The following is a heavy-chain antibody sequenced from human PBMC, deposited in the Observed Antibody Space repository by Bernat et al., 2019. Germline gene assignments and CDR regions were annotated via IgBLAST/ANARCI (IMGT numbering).Heavy chain of an antibody. CDR1: GYTFTGYY. Sequence: QVQLVQSGAEVKKPGASVKVSCKASGYTFTGYYMHWVRQAPGQRLEWMGWINPNSGGTNYAQKLQGWVTMTRDTFISTAYMELSRLRSDDTAVYYCASERVSSGYDFRYWGQGTLVTDSS. V-gene: IGHV1-2*04. J-gene: IGHJ4*02. CDR3: ASERVSSGYDFRY. D-gene: IGHD5-12*01. CDR2: INPNSGGT.